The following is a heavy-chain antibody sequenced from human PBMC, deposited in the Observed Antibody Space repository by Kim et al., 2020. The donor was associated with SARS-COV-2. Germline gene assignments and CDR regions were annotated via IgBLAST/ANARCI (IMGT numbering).Heavy chain of an antibody. J-gene: IGHJ6*03. CDR1: GGSISSYY. V-gene: IGHV4-59*01. CDR2: IYYSGST. CDR3: ARDDGRYSSSPYYYYYMDV. Sequence: SETLSLTCTVSGGSISSYYWSWIRQPPGKGLEWIGYIYYSGSTNYNPSLKSRVTISVDTSKNQFSLKLSSVTAADTAVYYCARDDGRYSSSPYYYYYMDVWGKGTTVTVSS. D-gene: IGHD6-6*01.